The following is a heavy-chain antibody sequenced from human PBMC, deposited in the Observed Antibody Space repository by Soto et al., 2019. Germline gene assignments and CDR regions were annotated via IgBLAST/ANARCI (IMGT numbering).Heavy chain of an antibody. D-gene: IGHD6-13*01. V-gene: IGHV3-30-3*01. CDR1: GFTFSNYA. CDR2: ISYDENNK. J-gene: IGHJ4*02. Sequence: QVQLVESGGGVVQPGRSLRLSCAASGFTFSNYAMNWVRQAPGKGLEWVAVISYDENNKYYADSMKGRFTISRDNSKNTLNLQVNSLRTEDTAVYYCARQGSRWYYFFDYWGQGTLVTVSS. CDR3: ARQGSRWYYFFDY.